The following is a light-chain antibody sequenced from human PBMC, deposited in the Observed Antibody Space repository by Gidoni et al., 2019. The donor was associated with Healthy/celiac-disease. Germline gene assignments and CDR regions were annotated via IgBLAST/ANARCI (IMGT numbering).Light chain of an antibody. CDR3: QQYNNWPPMYT. CDR1: QSVSSN. CDR2: GAS. V-gene: IGKV3-15*01. Sequence: EIVMTQSPATLSVSPEERATLSCRASQSVSSNLAWYQQKPGQAPRLLIYGASTRATGIPARFSGSGSGTEFTLTISSLQSEDFAVYYCQQYNNWPPMYTFXXXTKLEIK. J-gene: IGKJ2*01.